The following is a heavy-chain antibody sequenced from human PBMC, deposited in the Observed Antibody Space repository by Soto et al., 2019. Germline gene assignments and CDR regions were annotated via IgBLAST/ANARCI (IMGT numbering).Heavy chain of an antibody. CDR1: GFTFDDYA. CDR3: AKDGGYSDSWFGYSDY. J-gene: IGHJ4*02. D-gene: IGHD6-13*01. CDR2: ITRDGATT. Sequence: EVQLVESGGVVVQFGGSLRLSCAASGFTFDDYAMHWVRQAPGKGLERVSLITRDGATTYYADSVKGRFTISRDNSKNSLYLQMNSLRPDDTAFYYCAKDGGYSDSWFGYSDYWGQGTLVTVSS. V-gene: IGHV3-43D*04.